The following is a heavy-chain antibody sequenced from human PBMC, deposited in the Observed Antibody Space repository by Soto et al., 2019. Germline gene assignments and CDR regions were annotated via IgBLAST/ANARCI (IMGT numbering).Heavy chain of an antibody. CDR3: ARPRFLPGIDAFDI. V-gene: IGHV1-8*01. Sequence: ASVKVSCKASGYTFTSYDINWVRQATGQGLEWMGWMNPNSGNTGYAQKLQGRVTMTRNTSISTAYMELSSLRSEDTAVYYCARPRFLPGIDAFDIWGQGTMVTVSS. D-gene: IGHD2-21*01. CDR2: MNPNSGNT. CDR1: GYTFTSYD. J-gene: IGHJ3*02.